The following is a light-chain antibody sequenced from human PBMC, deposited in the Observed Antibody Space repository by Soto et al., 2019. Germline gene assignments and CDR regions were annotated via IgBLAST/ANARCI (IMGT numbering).Light chain of an antibody. CDR2: GAS. CDR1: QSVTGRY. V-gene: IGKV3-20*01. Sequence: EIVLTQSPGTLSLSPGERATLSCRASQSVTGRYLAWYQQKPGQAPRLLIYGASSRATGIPDRFSGSGSGTDFTLTISRLEPEDFAVYYCQQYGNSPYTFGQGTNLEIK. CDR3: QQYGNSPYT. J-gene: IGKJ2*01.